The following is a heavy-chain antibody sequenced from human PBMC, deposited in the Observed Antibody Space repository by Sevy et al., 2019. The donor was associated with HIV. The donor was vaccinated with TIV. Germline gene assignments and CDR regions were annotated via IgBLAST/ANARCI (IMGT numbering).Heavy chain of an antibody. J-gene: IGHJ4*02. CDR1: GFTFSNYA. V-gene: IGHV3-23*01. D-gene: IGHD5-18*01. CDR3: VKEVSQYSYSDY. CDR2: ISGSADAT. Sequence: GESLKISCAASGFTFSNYAMSWVRQTTGKGLEWVSAISGSADATYYTDSVKGRFTISRDNSKNTVYLQMNSLRAEDTAVYYCVKEVSQYSYSDYWGQGTLVTVSS.